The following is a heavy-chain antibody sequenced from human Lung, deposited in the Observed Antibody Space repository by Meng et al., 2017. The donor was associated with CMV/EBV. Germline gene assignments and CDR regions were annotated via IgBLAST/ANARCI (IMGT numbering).Heavy chain of an antibody. D-gene: IGHD6-6*01. CDR2: IYSGGST. Sequence: SCAASGFTVSSNYMSWVRQAPGKGLEWVSVIYSGGSTYYADSVKGRFTISRDNSKNTLYHQMNSLRAEDTAVYYCHEYSSSSGDDAFDIWGQGTMVTVSS. V-gene: IGHV3-66*02. CDR1: GFTVSSNY. J-gene: IGHJ3*02. CDR3: HEYSSSSGDDAFDI.